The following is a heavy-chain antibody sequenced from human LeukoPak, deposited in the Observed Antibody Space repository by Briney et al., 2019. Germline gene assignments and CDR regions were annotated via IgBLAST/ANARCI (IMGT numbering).Heavy chain of an antibody. CDR3: TRSFFSYGYFDY. CDR2: IYSGGNT. CDR1: GFSVSDNY. V-gene: IGHV3-53*01. J-gene: IGHJ4*02. Sequence: GGSLRLSCAASGFSVSDNYMSWIRQAPGKGLEWASVIYSGGNTYYADSVKGRFTISRDNSKSTLHLQMNSLRAEDTAVYYRTRSFFSYGYFDYWGQGTLVTVSS. D-gene: IGHD5-18*01.